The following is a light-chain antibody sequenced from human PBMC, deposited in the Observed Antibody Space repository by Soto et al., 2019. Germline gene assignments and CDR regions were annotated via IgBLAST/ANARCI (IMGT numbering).Light chain of an antibody. CDR3: ISYTDRNSYI. J-gene: IGLJ1*01. CDR2: AVS. CDR1: SSDIGSYNH. V-gene: IGLV2-14*03. Sequence: QSALTQPASLSGSPGQSITISCSGTSSDIGSYNHVAWYQQFPGKSPKLMIYAVSDRPSGVSDRFSGSKSGITASLTISGLQTEDEADYYCISYTDRNSYIVGTGTKVTVL.